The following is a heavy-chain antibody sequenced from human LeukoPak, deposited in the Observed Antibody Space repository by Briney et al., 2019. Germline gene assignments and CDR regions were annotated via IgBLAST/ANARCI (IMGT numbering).Heavy chain of an antibody. J-gene: IGHJ3*02. CDR1: GLNFNSYS. V-gene: IGHV3-33*07. CDR2: TWQDGSRK. D-gene: IGHD3-22*01. CDR3: ARLLCVFMIVVVIPLDAFDI. Sequence: PGGSLRLSCEASGLNFNSYSMAWVRQAPGTGLTWVAITWQDGSRKQYHGAVRGRFSISRDNAKNSLYLQMNSLRAEDTAVYYCARLLCVFMIVVVIPLDAFDIWGQGTMVTVSS.